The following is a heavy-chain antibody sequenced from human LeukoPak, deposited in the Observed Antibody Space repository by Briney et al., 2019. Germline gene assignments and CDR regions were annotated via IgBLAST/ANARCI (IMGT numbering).Heavy chain of an antibody. Sequence: PSETLSLTCTVSGGSISSSSYYWGWIRQPPGKGLEWVANIKQDGGEKFYVDSVKGRFTISRDNAKNSLYLQMNSLRAEDTAVYYCAREDHSNYNYWGRGTLVTVSS. V-gene: IGHV3-7*01. CDR2: IKQDGGEK. J-gene: IGHJ4*02. CDR3: AREDHSNYNY. D-gene: IGHD4-11*01. CDR1: GGSISSSSYY.